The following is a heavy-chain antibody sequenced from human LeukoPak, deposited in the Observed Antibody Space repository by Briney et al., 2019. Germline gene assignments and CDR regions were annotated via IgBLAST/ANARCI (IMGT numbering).Heavy chain of an antibody. CDR3: ARIQSGTAAY. D-gene: IGHD1-7*01. V-gene: IGHV1-69*13. CDR2: IIPIFGTA. Sequence: EASVKVFCKASGGTFSSYAISWVRQAPGQGLEWMGGIIPIFGTANYAQKFQGRVTITADESTSTAYMELSSLRSEDTAVYYCARIQSGTAAYWGQGTLVTVSP. J-gene: IGHJ4*02. CDR1: GGTFSSYA.